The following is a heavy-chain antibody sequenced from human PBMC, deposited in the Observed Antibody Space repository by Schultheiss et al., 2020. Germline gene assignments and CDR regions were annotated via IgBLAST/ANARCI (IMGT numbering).Heavy chain of an antibody. CDR1: GGSISSYY. J-gene: IGHJ4*02. CDR3: ARLATSGWNGYDY. Sequence: SETLSLTCTVSGGSISSYYWSWIRQPPGKGLEWIGFMYDSGSSKYNPSLKSRVTISVDTSKNQFSLKLSSVTAADTAVYYCARLATSGWNGYDYWGQGTLVTVAS. D-gene: IGHD6-19*01. CDR2: MYDSGSS. V-gene: IGHV4-59*08.